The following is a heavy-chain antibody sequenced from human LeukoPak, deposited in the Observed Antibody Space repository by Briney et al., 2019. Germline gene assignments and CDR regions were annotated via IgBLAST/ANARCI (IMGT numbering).Heavy chain of an antibody. J-gene: IGHJ4*02. CDR1: GFTFSNYA. D-gene: IGHD2-8*02. CDR2: ISSSGSTI. CDR3: ARANRAWSSFDY. V-gene: IGHV3-48*03. Sequence: PGGSLRLSCGASGFTFSNYAMNWVRQAPGKGLEWVSYISSSGSTIYYADSVKGRFTISRDNAKNSLYLQMNSLRAEDTAVYYCARANRAWSSFDYWGQGTLVTVSS.